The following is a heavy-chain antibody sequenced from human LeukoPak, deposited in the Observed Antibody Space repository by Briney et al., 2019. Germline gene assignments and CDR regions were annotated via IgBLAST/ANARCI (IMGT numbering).Heavy chain of an antibody. Sequence: SETLSLTCTVSGDSISSYYWSWIRQPAGKGLEWIGRIYTSESTNYNPSLKSRVTISVDTSKNQFSLKLSSVTAADTAVYYCARGSYDSTLPRAFDIWGQGTMVTVSS. D-gene: IGHD3-22*01. J-gene: IGHJ3*02. CDR3: ARGSYDSTLPRAFDI. CDR1: GDSISSYY. V-gene: IGHV4-4*07. CDR2: IYTSEST.